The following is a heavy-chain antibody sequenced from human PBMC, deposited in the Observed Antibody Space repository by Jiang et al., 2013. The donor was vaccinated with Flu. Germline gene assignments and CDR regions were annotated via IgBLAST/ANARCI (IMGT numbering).Heavy chain of an antibody. CDR1: GYNFTNYW. CDR2: IYPGDSDA. D-gene: IGHD5-12*01. CDR3: ARWPYSGNTSGFDY. Sequence: GYNFTNYWIGWVRQMPGKGLECMGIIYPGDSDARYSPTFEGQVTMSTDKSISTAYLQWSGLKASDTAVYYCARWPYSGNTSGFDYWGRGTLVTVSS. V-gene: IGHV5-51*01. J-gene: IGHJ4*02.